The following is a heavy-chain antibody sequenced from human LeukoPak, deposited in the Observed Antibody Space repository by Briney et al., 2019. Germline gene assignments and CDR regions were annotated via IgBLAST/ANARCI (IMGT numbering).Heavy chain of an antibody. V-gene: IGHV4-38-2*02. D-gene: IGHD2-2*02. CDR2: IHRSGSV. CDR1: NYSINSHYY. Sequence: SETLSLTCSVSNYSINSHYYWVWLRQTPRKGLEWLGSIHRSGSVYYNDNPSLQSRVAMSMDSSNNHFSLRLTSLAAADAAIYYCARDQVAPATAIEFWGLGTLVTVSS. J-gene: IGHJ4*01. CDR3: ARDQVAPATAIEF.